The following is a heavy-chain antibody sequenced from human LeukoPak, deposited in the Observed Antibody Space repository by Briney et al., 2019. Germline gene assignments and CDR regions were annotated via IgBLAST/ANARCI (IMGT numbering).Heavy chain of an antibody. CDR2: INSDGSST. CDR3: AKDKPRIAVAADAFDI. D-gene: IGHD6-19*01. CDR1: GFTFSSYW. Sequence: GGSLRLSCAASGFTFSSYWMHWVRQAPGKGLVWVSRINSDGSSTSYADSVKGRFTISRDNAKNTLYLQMNSLRAEDTAVYYCAKDKPRIAVAADAFDIWGQGTMVTVSS. V-gene: IGHV3-74*01. J-gene: IGHJ3*02.